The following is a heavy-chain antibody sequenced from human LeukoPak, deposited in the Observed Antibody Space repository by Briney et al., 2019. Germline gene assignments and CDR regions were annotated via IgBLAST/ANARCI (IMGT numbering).Heavy chain of an antibody. V-gene: IGHV3-74*01. CDR3: ARGGVSSPTIDY. Sequence: GGSLRLSCAASGFTFSTYWMRWVRQPPGKGLVWLSRINTDGTTTTYADSVKGRFTISRDNAKNTLYLQLNSLRADDTAVYFCARGGVSSPTIDYWGQGTLVTLSS. CDR2: INTDGTTT. J-gene: IGHJ4*02. D-gene: IGHD6-19*01. CDR1: GFTFSTYW.